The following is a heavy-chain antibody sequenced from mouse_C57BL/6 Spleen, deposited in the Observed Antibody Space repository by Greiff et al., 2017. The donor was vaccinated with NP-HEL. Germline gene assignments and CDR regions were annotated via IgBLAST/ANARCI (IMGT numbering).Heavy chain of an antibody. D-gene: IGHD1-1*01. Sequence: EVKLQESGGGLVKPGGSLKLSCAASGFTFSSYTMSWVRQTPEKRLAWVATISGGGGNTYYPDSVKGRFTISRDNAKNTLYRQMSSLRSEDTALYYWARLGSSYWYCDVWGTGTTVTVSS. J-gene: IGHJ1*03. CDR3: ARLGSSYWYCDV. CDR1: GFTFSSYT. CDR2: ISGGGGNT. V-gene: IGHV5-9*01.